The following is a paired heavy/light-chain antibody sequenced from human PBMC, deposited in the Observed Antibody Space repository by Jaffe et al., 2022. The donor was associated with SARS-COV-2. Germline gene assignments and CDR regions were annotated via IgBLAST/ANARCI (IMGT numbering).Light chain of an antibody. J-gene: IGLJ2*01. CDR2: SNN. CDR3: SAWDGSVVI. V-gene: IGLV1-44*01. Sequence: QSILTQPPSASGTPGQRVIISCSGRSSNIGSNTVKWYQQFPGTAPKLLIHSNNLRPSGVPDRFSGSKSGTSASLAISELQSEDEAEYYCSAWDGSVVIFGGGTKLTVL. CDR1: SSNIGSNT.
Heavy chain of an antibody. CDR3: ARDGITIFGLADGMDV. V-gene: IGHV4-61*02. CDR1: GGSISSGGYY. CDR2: VYTSGST. J-gene: IGHJ6*02. Sequence: QVQLQESGPGLVKPSQTLSLTCTVSGGSISSGGYYWTWIRQPVGKGLEWIGRVYTSGSTNYNPSLKSRVTISVDTSKNQFSLKLTSVTAADTAVYYCARDGITIFGLADGMDVWGQGTTVTVSS. D-gene: IGHD3-3*01.